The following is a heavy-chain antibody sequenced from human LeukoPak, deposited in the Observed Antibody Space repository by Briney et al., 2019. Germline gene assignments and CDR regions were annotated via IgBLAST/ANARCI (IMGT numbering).Heavy chain of an antibody. CDR2: SRNKANSHTT. Sequence: QPGGSLTLSCAASGFILSDQIMDWVRQAPGKGLEWIGRSRNKANSHTTEYAASVKGRFTISRDDSGNVMYLQMNSLKIEDTAVYFCSRDGGERVSSAFDLWGRGTEVTVSS. CDR1: GFILSDQI. D-gene: IGHD3-16*01. V-gene: IGHV3-72*01. CDR3: SRDGGERVSSAFDL. J-gene: IGHJ3*01.